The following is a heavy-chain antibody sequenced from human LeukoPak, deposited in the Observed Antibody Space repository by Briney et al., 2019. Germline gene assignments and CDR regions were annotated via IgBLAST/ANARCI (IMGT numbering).Heavy chain of an antibody. Sequence: GGSLRLSCSASGFIFRHYAVNWVRQAPGKGLEWVSSISSSSSYIYYADSVKGRFTISRDNAENSLFLQMNSLRAEDTAVYYCAREVGVVGATCDYWGQGTLVTVSS. CDR2: ISSSSSYI. D-gene: IGHD1-26*01. J-gene: IGHJ4*02. CDR1: GFIFRHYA. V-gene: IGHV3-21*01. CDR3: AREVGVVGATCDY.